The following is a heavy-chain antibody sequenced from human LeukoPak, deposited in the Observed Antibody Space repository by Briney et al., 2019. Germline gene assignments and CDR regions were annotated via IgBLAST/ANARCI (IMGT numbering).Heavy chain of an antibody. CDR2: IYHSGST. CDR3: ARDTVTTANWFDP. CDR1: GGSISSSNW. V-gene: IGHV4-4*02. D-gene: IGHD4-17*01. Sequence: PSETLSLTCAVSGGSISSSNWWSWVRQPPGKGLEWIGEIYHSGSTNYNPSLKSRVTISVDKSKNQFSLKLSSVTAADTAVYYCARDTVTTANWFDPWGQGTLVTVSS. J-gene: IGHJ5*02.